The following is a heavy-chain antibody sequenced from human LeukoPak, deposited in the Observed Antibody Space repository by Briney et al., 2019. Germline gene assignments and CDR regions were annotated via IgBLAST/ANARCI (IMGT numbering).Heavy chain of an antibody. CDR1: GYTFTGYY. CDR2: INPNSGGT. Sequence: ASVKVSCKASGYTFTGYYMHWVRRAPGQGLEWMGWINPNSGGTNYAQKFQGRVTMTRDTSISTAYLELSGLRSDDTAVYYCARAIPYYFDNWGQGALVTVSS. J-gene: IGHJ4*02. V-gene: IGHV1-2*02. CDR3: ARAIPYYFDN.